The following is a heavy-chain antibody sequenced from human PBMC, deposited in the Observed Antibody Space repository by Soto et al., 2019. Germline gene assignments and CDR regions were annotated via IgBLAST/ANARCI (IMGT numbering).Heavy chain of an antibody. CDR3: ARDRLTGDHWYYFDY. CDR1: GGTFSSYA. CDR2: IIPIFGTA. D-gene: IGHD4-17*01. J-gene: IGHJ4*02. Sequence: QVQLVQSGAEVKKPGSSVKVSCKASGGTFSSYAISWVRQAPGQGIEWMGGIIPIFGTANYAQKFQGRITITADESTSTAYVELSSLRSADTAVYYCARDRLTGDHWYYFDYWGQGTLVTVSS. V-gene: IGHV1-69*01.